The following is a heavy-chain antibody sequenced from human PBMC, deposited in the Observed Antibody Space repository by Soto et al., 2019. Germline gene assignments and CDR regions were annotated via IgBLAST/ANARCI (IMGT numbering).Heavy chain of an antibody. CDR2: INAGNGNT. CDR3: ARKLLREPDAIDI. CDR1: GYTFTSYA. V-gene: IGHV1-3*01. Sequence: ASVKVSCKASGYTFTSYAMHWVRQAPGQRLEWMGWINAGNGNTKYSQKFQGRVTITRDTSASTAYMELSSLRSEDTAVYYCARKLLREPDAIDIWGQATMVTVSS. J-gene: IGHJ3*02. D-gene: IGHD2-15*01.